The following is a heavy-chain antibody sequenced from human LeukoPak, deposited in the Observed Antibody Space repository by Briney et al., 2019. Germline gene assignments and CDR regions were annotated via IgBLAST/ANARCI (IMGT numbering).Heavy chain of an antibody. J-gene: IGHJ6*02. V-gene: IGHV3-11*01. CDR1: GFTFSDYS. CDR3: ARTIPPPGGFYFGMDV. Sequence: GGSLRLSCAASGFTFSDYSMYWIRQAPGKGLEWLSYISSSGSALYYTDSVKGRFTISRGNAKSSLYLQMNSLRAEDTAVYYCARTIPPPGGFYFGMDVWGQGTTVTVS. D-gene: IGHD2-2*02. CDR2: ISSSGSAL.